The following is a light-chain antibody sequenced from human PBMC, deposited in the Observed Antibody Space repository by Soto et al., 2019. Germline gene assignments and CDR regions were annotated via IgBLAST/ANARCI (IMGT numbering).Light chain of an antibody. J-gene: IGKJ1*01. V-gene: IGKV4-1*01. CDR3: QQYHSPPPT. CDR1: QSVFYTSNSKNF. CDR2: WAS. Sequence: DIVMTQSPDSLAVSPGERATINCKSSQSVFYTSNSKNFLAWYQQRPGQPPKLLIYWASTRESGVPDRFTGSGSGTDFTLTISNLQAEDVAVYYRQQYHSPPPTFGQEPKVEIK.